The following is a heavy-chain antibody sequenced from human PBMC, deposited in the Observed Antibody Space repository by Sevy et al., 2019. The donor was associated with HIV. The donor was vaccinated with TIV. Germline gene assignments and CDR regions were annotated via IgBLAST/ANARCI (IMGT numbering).Heavy chain of an antibody. CDR1: GFTFDDYG. Sequence: GGSLRLSCAASGFTFDDYGMSWVRQAPGKGLEWVSGINWNGGSTGYADSVKGRFTISRDKAKNSLYLQMNSLRAEDTAWYYCARFYREPGHWGYYYGVDVWGQGTMVTVSS. J-gene: IGHJ6*02. CDR2: INWNGGST. CDR3: ARFYREPGHWGYYYGVDV. D-gene: IGHD7-27*01. V-gene: IGHV3-20*04.